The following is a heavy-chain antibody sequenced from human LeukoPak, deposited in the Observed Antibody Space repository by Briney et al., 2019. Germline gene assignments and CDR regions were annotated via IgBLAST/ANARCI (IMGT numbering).Heavy chain of an antibody. CDR1: GFTFSSYA. V-gene: IGHV3-23*01. J-gene: IGHJ3*02. D-gene: IGHD3-10*01. CDR3: AKSITMVRGVTDAFDI. Sequence: GGSLRLSCAASGFTFSSYAMSWVRQAPGKGLEWVSAISGSGGSTYYADSVKGRFTISRDNSKNTLYLQMNSLRAEDTAVYYCAKSITMVRGVTDAFDIWGQGTMVTVSS. CDR2: ISGSGGST.